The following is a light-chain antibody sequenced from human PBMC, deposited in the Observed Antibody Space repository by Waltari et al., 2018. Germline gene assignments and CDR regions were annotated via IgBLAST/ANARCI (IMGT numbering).Light chain of an antibody. V-gene: IGLV3-21*01. CDR1: NIESKS. CDR3: QVWDANTDPGV. J-gene: IGLJ1*01. CDR2: YDS. Sequence: SYVLTQPPSVSVAPGETARLTCGGTNIESKSVHWYRQRPGQAPGLVISYDSDRPSGIPYRLSGSNSGNTATLTISRVEAGDEADYYCQVWDANTDPGVFGTGTEVTVL.